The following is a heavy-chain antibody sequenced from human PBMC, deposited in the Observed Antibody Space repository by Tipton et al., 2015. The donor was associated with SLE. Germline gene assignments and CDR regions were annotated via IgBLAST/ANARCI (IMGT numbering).Heavy chain of an antibody. Sequence: TLSLTCTVSGDSISSGTYYWGWIRQTPGMGLAWIGNMFPSGNSYYNPSLKSRVTMSVDTSKSQLSLKMRYVTAADTAVYYCARAVGVGPTPPFFDYWGQGTRVAVSS. D-gene: IGHD1-26*01. J-gene: IGHJ4*02. CDR3: ARAVGVGPTPPFFDY. CDR2: MFPSGNS. V-gene: IGHV4-39*07. CDR1: GDSISSGTYY.